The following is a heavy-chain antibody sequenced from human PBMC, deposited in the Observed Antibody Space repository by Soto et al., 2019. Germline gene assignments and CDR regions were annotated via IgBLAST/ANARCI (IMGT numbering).Heavy chain of an antibody. D-gene: IGHD6-13*01. J-gene: IGHJ4*02. CDR3: ARPGMGGKIGYIY. Sequence: ASVKVSCKASGYTFNSYAMHWVRQAPGQRLEWMGWINAGNGNTKYSQKFQGRVTITRDTSASTAYMELSSLRSEDTAVYYCARPGMGGKIGYIYWGQGTLVTVSS. V-gene: IGHV1-3*01. CDR2: INAGNGNT. CDR1: GYTFNSYA.